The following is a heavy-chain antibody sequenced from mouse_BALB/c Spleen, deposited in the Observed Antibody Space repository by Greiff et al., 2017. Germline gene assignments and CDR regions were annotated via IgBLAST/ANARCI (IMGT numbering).Heavy chain of an antibody. Sequence: EVMLVESGGGLVQPGGSLKLSCAASGFTFSSYGMSWVRQTPDKRLELVATINSNGGSTYYPDSVKGRFTISRDNAKNTLYLQMSSLKSEDTAMYYCAREGNYFYYYAMDYWGQGTSVTVSS. CDR1: GFTFSSYG. CDR3: AREGNYFYYYAMDY. J-gene: IGHJ4*01. D-gene: IGHD2-1*01. CDR2: INSNGGST. V-gene: IGHV5-6-3*01.